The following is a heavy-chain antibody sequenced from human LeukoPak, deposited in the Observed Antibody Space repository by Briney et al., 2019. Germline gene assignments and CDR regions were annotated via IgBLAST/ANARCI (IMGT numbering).Heavy chain of an antibody. Sequence: GGSLRLSCAASGFTFSSYSMNWVRQAPGKGLEWVSSISSSSSYIYYADSVKGRFTISRDNAKNSLYLQMNSLRAEDTAVYYCARAQYGSYFQSGAYDIWGQGTMVTVSS. CDR2: ISSSSSYI. D-gene: IGHD1-26*01. V-gene: IGHV3-21*01. CDR3: ARAQYGSYFQSGAYDI. J-gene: IGHJ3*02. CDR1: GFTFSSYS.